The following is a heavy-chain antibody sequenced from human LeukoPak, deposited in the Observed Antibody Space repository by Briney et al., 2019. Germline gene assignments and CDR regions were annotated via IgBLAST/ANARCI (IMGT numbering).Heavy chain of an antibody. CDR3: AKDQGSGYDFDY. V-gene: IGHV3-30*18. CDR1: GFTFSSYG. D-gene: IGHD5-12*01. J-gene: IGHJ4*02. CDR2: ISYDGSNK. Sequence: GRSLRLSCAASGFTFSSYGMHWVRQAPGKGLEGVAVISYDGSNKYYADSVKGRFTISRDNSKNTLYLQMNSLRAEDTAVYYCAKDQGSGYDFDYWGQGTLVTVSS.